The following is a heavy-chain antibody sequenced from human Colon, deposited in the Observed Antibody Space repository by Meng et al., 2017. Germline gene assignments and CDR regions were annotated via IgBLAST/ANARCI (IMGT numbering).Heavy chain of an antibody. Sequence: QLQLQESGPGRVKPSETLSLTCTVSVCSISSSSYHWGWVRQPPGKGLEWIGSIYSNGDTDYNPSRESRVTISVDTSKNQFSLKLRSVTAADTAIYYCARHDTYCIDNRCYYGAFDLWGPGTTVTVSS. J-gene: IGHJ3*01. CDR3: ARHDTYCIDNRCYYGAFDL. CDR1: VCSISSSSYH. D-gene: IGHD2-15*01. V-gene: IGHV4-39*01. CDR2: IYSNGDT.